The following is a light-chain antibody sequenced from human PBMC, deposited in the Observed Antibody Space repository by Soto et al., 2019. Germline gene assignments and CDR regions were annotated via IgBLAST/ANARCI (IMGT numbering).Light chain of an antibody. V-gene: IGKV3-15*01. CDR1: QSVGSN. CDR3: QQYNNWPPWT. J-gene: IGKJ1*01. CDR2: GAS. Sequence: EILMTQSPDTLSVPPGERATLSCRASQSVGSNLAWYQQKPGQAPRLLIYGASTMATGIPARFSGSGSGTEFTLTISSLQSEDFAVYYCQQYNNWPPWTCGQGTKVEIK.